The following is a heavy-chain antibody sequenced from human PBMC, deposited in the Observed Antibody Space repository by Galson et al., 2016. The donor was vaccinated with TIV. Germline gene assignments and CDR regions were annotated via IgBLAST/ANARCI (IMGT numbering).Heavy chain of an antibody. D-gene: IGHD1-20*01. CDR2: IYYSGST. Sequence: ETLSLTCTVSGGSITNYYGSWIRQPPGKGLEWIGYIYYSGSTNYNPSLKSRVTISVDTSKNQFSLKLSSVTAADTAVYYYARLTYPLYFYGTEVWGQGTTVTVSS. CDR3: ARLTYPLYFYGTEV. CDR1: GGSITNYY. J-gene: IGHJ6*02. V-gene: IGHV4-59*08.